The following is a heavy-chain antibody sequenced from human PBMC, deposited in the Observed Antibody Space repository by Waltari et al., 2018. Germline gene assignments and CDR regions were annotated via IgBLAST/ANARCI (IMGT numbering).Heavy chain of an antibody. CDR3: VLSMVQGVTDDAFDI. CDR1: GYSISSGYY. CDR2: IYHSGST. V-gene: IGHV4-38-2*01. D-gene: IGHD3-10*01. Sequence: QVQLQESGPGLVKPSETLSLTCAVSGYSISSGYYWGWIRQPPGKGLEWIGSIYHSGSTYYNPSLKSRVTISVDTSKNQFSLKLSSVTAADTAVYYCVLSMVQGVTDDAFDIWGQGTMVTVSS. J-gene: IGHJ3*02.